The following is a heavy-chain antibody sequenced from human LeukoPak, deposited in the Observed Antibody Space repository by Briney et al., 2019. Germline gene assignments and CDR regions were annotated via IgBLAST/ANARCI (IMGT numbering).Heavy chain of an antibody. V-gene: IGHV1-2*06. D-gene: IGHD6-13*01. CDR1: GYTFTAYY. CDR2: INPNTGGT. J-gene: IGHJ5*02. CDR3: AKVPPSITAPGNWWEP. Sequence: ASVKVSCKASGYTFTAYYIQWVRQAPGQGLEWIGRINPNTGGTNYAQKFQGRVTMTRDTSITTAYMELSRLTSDDTAIYYCAKVPPSITAPGNWWEPWGRGALVTVSS.